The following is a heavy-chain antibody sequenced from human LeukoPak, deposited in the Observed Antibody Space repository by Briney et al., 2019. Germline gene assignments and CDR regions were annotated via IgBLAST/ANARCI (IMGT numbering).Heavy chain of an antibody. Sequence: PGGSLRLSCAAPGFTFSSYSMSWVRQAPGKGLEWVSHIISSAASTDYADSVKGRFTISRDNSKNTLYLQMTSLRAEDTAVYYCAKSAPSKYWGQGTLVTVSS. D-gene: IGHD4-11*01. CDR3: AKSAPSKY. J-gene: IGHJ4*02. CDR1: GFTFSSYS. V-gene: IGHV3-23*01. CDR2: IISSAAST.